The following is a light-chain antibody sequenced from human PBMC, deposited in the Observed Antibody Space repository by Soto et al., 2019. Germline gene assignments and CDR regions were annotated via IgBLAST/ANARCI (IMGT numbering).Light chain of an antibody. Sequence: EIVMTQSPATLSVSPGETATLSCRASQSVSSNVAWYQQKPGQAPSLLIYGASTRATDIPPRFSGSGSGAEFTLTISSLQPEDFATYYCQQSFSPLLTFGGGTKVDIK. CDR3: QQSFSPLLT. V-gene: IGKV3-15*01. J-gene: IGKJ4*01. CDR2: GAS. CDR1: QSVSSN.